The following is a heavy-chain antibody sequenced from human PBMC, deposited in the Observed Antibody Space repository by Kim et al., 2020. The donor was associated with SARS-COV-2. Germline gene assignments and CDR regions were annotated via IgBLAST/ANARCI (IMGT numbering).Heavy chain of an antibody. CDR3: ARTFNGRVY. CDR2: IYHSGST. V-gene: IGHV4-30-2*01. CDR1: GGSISSGGYS. Sequence: SETLSLTCAVSGGSISSGGYSWSWIRQPPGKGLDWIGYIYHSGSTYYNPSLKSRVTISVDRSKNQFSLKLSSVTAADTAVYYCARTFNGRVYWGQGTLVTVSS. J-gene: IGHJ4*02.